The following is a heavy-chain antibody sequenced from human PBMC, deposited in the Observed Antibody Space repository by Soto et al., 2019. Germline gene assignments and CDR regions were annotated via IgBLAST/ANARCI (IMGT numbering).Heavy chain of an antibody. CDR3: ARVDHRGYFAILTDY. CDR2: IYDSVNT. J-gene: IGHJ4*02. V-gene: IGHV4-31*03. CDR1: GDSLSSGGHY. D-gene: IGHD3-9*01. Sequence: PSETLSLTCTVCGDSLSSGGHYWSWIRQHPGKGLEGIGHIYDSVNTYYSPSLRSRVTISADMSKNQFSLNLRSVTAADTAVYYCARVDHRGYFAILTDYWGQGTLVTRLL.